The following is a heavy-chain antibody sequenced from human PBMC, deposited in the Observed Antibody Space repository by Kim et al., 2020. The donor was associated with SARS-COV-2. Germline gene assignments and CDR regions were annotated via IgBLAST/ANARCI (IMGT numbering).Heavy chain of an antibody. D-gene: IGHD5-12*01. CDR1: GFTVSSNY. J-gene: IGHJ6*02. Sequence: GGSLRLSCEASGFTVSSNYMSWVRQAPGKGLEWVSVIYSGGSTYYADSVKGRFTISRHNSKNTLYLQMNSLRAEDTAVYYCARAWLRLYYYGMDVWGQGTTVTVSS. V-gene: IGHV3-53*04. CDR2: IYSGGST. CDR3: ARAWLRLYYYGMDV.